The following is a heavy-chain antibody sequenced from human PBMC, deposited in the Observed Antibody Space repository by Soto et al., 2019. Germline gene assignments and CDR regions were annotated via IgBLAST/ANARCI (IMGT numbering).Heavy chain of an antibody. V-gene: IGHV4-59*01. D-gene: IGHD2-2*01. CDR2: IYDSGDT. Sequence: SETLSLTCSASGNSISSYFRSWIRQTPGKGLEWVGFIYDSGDTQYNPSLESRATISLDTSKSQFSLGLRSVTAADTAMYYCVSSRSAIYGDAFDVWGRGTMVTVSS. CDR1: GNSISSYF. J-gene: IGHJ3*01. CDR3: VSSRSAIYGDAFDV.